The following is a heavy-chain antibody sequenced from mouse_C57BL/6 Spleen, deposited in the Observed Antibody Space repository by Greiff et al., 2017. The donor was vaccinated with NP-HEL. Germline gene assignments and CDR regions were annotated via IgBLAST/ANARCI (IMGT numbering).Heavy chain of an antibody. J-gene: IGHJ2*01. V-gene: IGHV1-80*01. CDR1: GYAFSSYW. CDR2: IYPGDGDT. CDR3: AREGDGYPFFDY. D-gene: IGHD2-3*01. Sequence: QVQLQQSGAELVKPGASVKISCKASGYAFSSYWMNWVKQRPGKGLEWIGQIYPGDGDTNYNGKFKGKATLTADKSSSTAYMQLSSLTSEDSAVYFWAREGDGYPFFDYWGQGTTLTVSS.